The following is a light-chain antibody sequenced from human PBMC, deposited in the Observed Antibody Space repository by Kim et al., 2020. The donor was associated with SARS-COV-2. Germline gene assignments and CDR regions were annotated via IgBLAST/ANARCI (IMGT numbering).Light chain of an antibody. Sequence: VALGQTTRITCQGDSLRTYYATWYQQKPGQAPIVVIYGKNNRPSGIPDRFSGASSGSTASLTITGTQAGDEADYYCNSRDSNDNVVFGGGTQLTVL. V-gene: IGLV3-19*01. CDR3: NSRDSNDNVV. J-gene: IGLJ2*01. CDR2: GKN. CDR1: SLRTYY.